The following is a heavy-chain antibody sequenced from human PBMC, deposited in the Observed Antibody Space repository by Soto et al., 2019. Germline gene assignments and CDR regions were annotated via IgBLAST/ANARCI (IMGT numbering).Heavy chain of an antibody. Sequence: QVQLQESGPGLVKPSQTLSLTCTVSGDSISSGGYFWNWIRQHPGKGLEWIGYIYYSGSTDYNPSLKSRVTISVVTSKNQFSLKLSSVTAADTAVYYCARGPGIWGQGTLVTVSS. CDR1: GDSISSGGYF. J-gene: IGHJ4*02. CDR3: ARGPGI. CDR2: IYYSGST. V-gene: IGHV4-31*03.